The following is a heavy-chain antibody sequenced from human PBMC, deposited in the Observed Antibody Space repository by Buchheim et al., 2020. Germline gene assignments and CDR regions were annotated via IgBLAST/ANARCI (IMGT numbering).Heavy chain of an antibody. Sequence: EVHLVESGGGLVQPGGSLRLSCAVSGFSFSTYWMSWVRQAPGKGLEWVANINQDGTGKNYMDSVKGRFTVSRDNAKNSLYLQMDSLRDEDTAVYSCVRKHNSAHYQLFDYWGQGTL. D-gene: IGHD3-22*01. CDR1: GFSFSTYW. CDR2: INQDGTGK. J-gene: IGHJ4*02. CDR3: VRKHNSAHYQLFDY. V-gene: IGHV3-7*01.